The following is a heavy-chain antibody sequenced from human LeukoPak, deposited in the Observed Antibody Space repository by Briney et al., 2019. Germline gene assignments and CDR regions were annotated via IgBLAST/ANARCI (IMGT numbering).Heavy chain of an antibody. D-gene: IGHD3-9*01. CDR3: ARLGLYDILTSYQEAFDI. CDR1: GGSFSGYY. V-gene: IGHV4-34*01. Sequence: PSETLSLTCAVYGGSFSGYYWSWIRQPPGKGLEWIGEINHSGSTNYNPSLKNRVTVSVDTSKNQFSLKLSSVTAADTAVYYCARLGLYDILTSYQEAFDIWGQGTMVTVPS. J-gene: IGHJ3*02. CDR2: INHSGST.